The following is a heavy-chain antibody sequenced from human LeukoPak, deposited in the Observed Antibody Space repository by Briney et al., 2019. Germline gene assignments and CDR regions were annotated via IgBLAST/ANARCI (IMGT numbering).Heavy chain of an antibody. V-gene: IGHV4-59*01. CDR1: GGSISSYY. Sequence: SETLSLTCTVSGGSISSYYGSWIRQPPGKGLEWIGYIYYSGSTNYNPSLKSRVTISVDTSKKQFSLKLSSVTAADTAVYYCATYSSSWYWYFDLWGRGTLVTVSS. CDR3: ATYSSSWYWYFDL. CDR2: IYYSGST. D-gene: IGHD6-13*01. J-gene: IGHJ2*01.